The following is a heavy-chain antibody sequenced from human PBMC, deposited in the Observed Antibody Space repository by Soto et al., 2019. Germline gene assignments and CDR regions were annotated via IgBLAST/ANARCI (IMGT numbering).Heavy chain of an antibody. CDR1: GGSISSYY. D-gene: IGHD6-13*01. CDR2: IYTGGST. J-gene: IGHJ4*02. Sequence: PSETLSLTCTVSGGSISSYYWSWIRQPAGKGLEWIGRIYTGGSTNYNPSLKSRVTMSVDTSKNQFSLKLSSVTAADTAVYYCARDHIAAAGTSYFDYWGQGTLVTVSS. CDR3: ARDHIAAAGTSYFDY. V-gene: IGHV4-4*07.